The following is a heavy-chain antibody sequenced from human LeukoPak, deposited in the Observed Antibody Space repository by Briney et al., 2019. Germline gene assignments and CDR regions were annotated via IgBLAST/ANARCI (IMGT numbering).Heavy chain of an antibody. Sequence: ASQTLSLTCTVSGGSISSGSYYWSWIRQPAGKGLEWIGRIYTSGSTNYNPSLKSRVTISVDTSKSQFSLRLSSVTAADTAVYYCASQDYYYYCMDVWGKGTTVTVSS. CDR2: IYTSGST. CDR1: GGSISSGSYY. V-gene: IGHV4-61*02. J-gene: IGHJ6*03. CDR3: ASQDYYYYCMDV.